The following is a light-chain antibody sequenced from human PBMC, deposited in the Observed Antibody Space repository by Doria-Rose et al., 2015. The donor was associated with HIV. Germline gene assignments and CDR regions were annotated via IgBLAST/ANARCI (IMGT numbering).Light chain of an antibody. J-gene: IGKJ1*01. Sequence: MTQSPSSLSASIGDRVTITYRASQTVSTYLNWFQQEPGKAPKLLIYAASRLQSGVPSRFSGSGSGTDFTLTISGLQPGDFATYYCQQTYSSPPWTFGQGTKVEMK. CDR3: QQTYSSPPWT. CDR2: AAS. V-gene: IGKV1-39*01. CDR1: QTVSTY.